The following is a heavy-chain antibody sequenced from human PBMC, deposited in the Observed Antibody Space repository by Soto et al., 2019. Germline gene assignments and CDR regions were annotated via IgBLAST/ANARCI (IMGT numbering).Heavy chain of an antibody. Sequence: QVQLVESGGGVVQPGRFLRLSCAASGFTFSSYGMHWVRQAPGKGLDWVALIWYDGSNKYYADSVKGRFTISRDNSKNTLDLQMNSLRAEDTAVYYCARDSVYSVSYLDNWGQGTLVTVSS. V-gene: IGHV3-33*01. CDR2: IWYDGSNK. D-gene: IGHD1-26*01. J-gene: IGHJ4*02. CDR1: GFTFSSYG. CDR3: ARDSVYSVSYLDN.